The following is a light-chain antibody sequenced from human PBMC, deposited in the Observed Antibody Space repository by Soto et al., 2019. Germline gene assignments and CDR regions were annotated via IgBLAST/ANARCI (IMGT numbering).Light chain of an antibody. V-gene: IGKV3-20*01. CDR1: QSVSSSY. CDR3: QQYGSSPWT. Sequence: EIVLTQSPGTLSLSPGERATLSCRASQSVSSSYLAWNKQKPGQAPRLLIYGESSRATGIPDRFSGSGFGTDFTLTISRLEPEDFAVYYCQQYGSSPWTFGQGTKVDIK. CDR2: GES. J-gene: IGKJ1*01.